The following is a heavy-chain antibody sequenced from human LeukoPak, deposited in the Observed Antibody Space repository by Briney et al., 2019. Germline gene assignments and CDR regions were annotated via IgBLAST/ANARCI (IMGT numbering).Heavy chain of an antibody. CDR3: ARDYGSYGSDAFDI. D-gene: IGHD5-18*01. V-gene: IGHV3-21*01. CDR1: GFTFSSYS. Sequence: GGSLRLSCAASGFTFSSYSMNWVRQAPGKGLEWVSSISSSSSYIYYADSVKGRFTISRDNAKNSLYLQMNSLRAEDTAVYYCARDYGSYGSDAFDIWGQGTMVTVSS. J-gene: IGHJ3*02. CDR2: ISSSSSYI.